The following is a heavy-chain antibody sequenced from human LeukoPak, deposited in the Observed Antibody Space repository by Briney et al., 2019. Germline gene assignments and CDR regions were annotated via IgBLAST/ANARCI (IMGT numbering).Heavy chain of an antibody. J-gene: IGHJ4*02. CDR2: IYPGDSDT. V-gene: IGHV5-51*01. D-gene: IGHD3-22*01. Sequence: GESLQISFQGSGYRFTSYWIGWVRPMPGKGLEWMGIIYPGDSDTRYSPSFQGQVTISADKSISTAYLQWSSLKASDTAMYYCARHGHYYDSSGYQIDYWGQGTLVTVSS. CDR1: GYRFTSYW. CDR3: ARHGHYYDSSGYQIDY.